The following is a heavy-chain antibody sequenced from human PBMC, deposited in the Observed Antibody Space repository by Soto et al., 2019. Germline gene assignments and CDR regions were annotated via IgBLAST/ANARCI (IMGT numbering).Heavy chain of an antibody. V-gene: IGHV2-5*02. CDR2: IYWDDDK. Sequence: QITLKESGPPLVKPTQTLTLTCTFSGFSLSTSEVGVGWIRQPPGKALEWLALIYWDDDKRYSPSLKSRLTIPKDTSKNQVVLTMTNMDPVDTATYYCAHRFDWYYFNFWGQGTLVTVSS. CDR1: GFSLSTSEVG. D-gene: IGHD3-9*01. J-gene: IGHJ4*02. CDR3: AHRFDWYYFNF.